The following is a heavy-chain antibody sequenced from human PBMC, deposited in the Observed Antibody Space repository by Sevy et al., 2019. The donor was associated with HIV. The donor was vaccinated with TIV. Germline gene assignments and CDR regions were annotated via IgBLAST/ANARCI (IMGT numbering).Heavy chain of an antibody. CDR3: AKDLAITSRGFDY. D-gene: IGHD3-10*01. CDR2: IRYDGSNQ. Sequence: GGSLRLSCAASGFTFSSYGMYWVRQAPGKGLEWVAFIRYDGSNQYYADSVKGRFTISRDNSKNTLYLQMNSLRAEDTAVYYCAKDLAITSRGFDYWGQGTLVTVSS. V-gene: IGHV3-30*02. J-gene: IGHJ4*02. CDR1: GFTFSSYG.